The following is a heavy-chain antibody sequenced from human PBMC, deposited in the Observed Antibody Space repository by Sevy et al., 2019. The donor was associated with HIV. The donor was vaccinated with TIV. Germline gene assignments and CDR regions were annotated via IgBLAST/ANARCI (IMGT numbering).Heavy chain of an antibody. CDR1: GYTFTGYY. V-gene: IGHV1-2*02. CDR3: AREKAGTDYFDY. CDR2: INPNSGGT. Sequence: ASVKVFCKASGYTFTGYYMHWVRQAPGQGLEWMGWINPNSGGTNYAQKFQGRVTMTRDTSISTAYMELSRLRSDDTAVYYCAREKAGTDYFDYWGQGTLVTVSS. D-gene: IGHD6-13*01. J-gene: IGHJ4*02.